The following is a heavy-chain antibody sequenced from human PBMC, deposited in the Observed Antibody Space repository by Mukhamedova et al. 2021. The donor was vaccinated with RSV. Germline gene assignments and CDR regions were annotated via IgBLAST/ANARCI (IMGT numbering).Heavy chain of an antibody. CDR2: IYHSGST. V-gene: IGHV4-38-2*02. J-gene: IGHJ5*02. D-gene: IGHD1-26*01. CDR3: ARGAGVGATTSRFDP. CDR1: RGYY. Sequence: RGYYWGWLRQPPGKGLEWIGNIYHSGSTYYNPSLKSRVTISVDTSKNQFSLKLTSVTAADTAFYYCARGAGVGATTSRFDPWGQGT.